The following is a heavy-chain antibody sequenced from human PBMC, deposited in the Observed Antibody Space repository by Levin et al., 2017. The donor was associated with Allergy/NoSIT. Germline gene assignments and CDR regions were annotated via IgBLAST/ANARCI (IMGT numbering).Heavy chain of an antibody. V-gene: IGHV4-59*08. D-gene: IGHD5-24*01. CDR3: ARLADTQRDGRYYFDY. CDR1: GGSISSYY. CDR2: IYYSGST. J-gene: IGHJ4*02. Sequence: GSLRLSCTVSGGSISSYYWSWIRQPPGKGLEWIGYIYYSGSTNYTPSLKSRVTISVDTSKNQFSLKLSSVTAADTAVYYCARLADTQRDGRYYFDYWGQGTLVTVSS.